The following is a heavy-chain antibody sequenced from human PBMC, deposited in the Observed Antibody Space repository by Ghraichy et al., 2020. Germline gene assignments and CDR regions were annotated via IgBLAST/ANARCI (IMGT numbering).Heavy chain of an antibody. J-gene: IGHJ4*02. D-gene: IGHD6-13*01. V-gene: IGHV3-21*01. CDR2: ISSSSSYI. CDR3: ATQRGWRFLQQLTPNPFDY. CDR1: GFTFSSYS. Sequence: GESLNISCAASGFTFSSYSMNWVRQAPGKGLEWVSSISSSSSYIYYADSVKGRFTISRDNAKNSMYLQMNSLRAEDTAVYYCATQRGWRFLQQLTPNPFDYWGQGTLVTVSS.